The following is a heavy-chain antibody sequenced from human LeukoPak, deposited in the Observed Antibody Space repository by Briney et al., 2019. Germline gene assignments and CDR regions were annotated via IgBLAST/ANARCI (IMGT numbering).Heavy chain of an antibody. CDR2: INHSGST. CDR3: ATSAVGATSWFDP. V-gene: IGHV4-34*01. Sequence: PSETLSLTCAVYGGSFSGYYWSWIRQPPGKGLEWIGEINHSGSTNSNPSLKSRVTISVDTSKNQFSLKLSSVTAADTAVYYCATSAVGATSWFDPWGQGTLVTVSS. J-gene: IGHJ5*02. D-gene: IGHD1-26*01. CDR1: GGSFSGYY.